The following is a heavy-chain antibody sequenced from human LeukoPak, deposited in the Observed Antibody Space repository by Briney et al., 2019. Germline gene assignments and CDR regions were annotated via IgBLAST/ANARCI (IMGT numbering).Heavy chain of an antibody. CDR1: GYTFTGYY. J-gene: IGHJ3*02. V-gene: IGHV1-2*06. Sequence: ASVKVSCKASGYTFTGYYMHWVRQAPGQGLEWMGRINPNSGGTNYAQKFQGRVTMTRDTSISTAYMELSRLRSDDTAVYYCARSPIFGVVYAFDIWGQGTMVTASS. CDR2: INPNSGGT. CDR3: ARSPIFGVVYAFDI. D-gene: IGHD3-3*01.